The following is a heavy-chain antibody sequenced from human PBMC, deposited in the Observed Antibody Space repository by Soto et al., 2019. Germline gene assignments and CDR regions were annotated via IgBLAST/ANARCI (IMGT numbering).Heavy chain of an antibody. CDR2: ISYDGSNK. Sequence: PVGSLRLSCAASGFTFSSYAMHWVRQAPGKGLEWVAVISYDGSNKYYADSVKGRFTISRDNSKNTLYLQMNSLRAEDTAVYYCARPGHCSSTSCYTRFSYYYYYGMDVWGQGTTVTVSS. CDR3: ARPGHCSSTSCYTRFSYYYYYGMDV. D-gene: IGHD2-2*02. CDR1: GFTFSSYA. J-gene: IGHJ6*02. V-gene: IGHV3-30-3*01.